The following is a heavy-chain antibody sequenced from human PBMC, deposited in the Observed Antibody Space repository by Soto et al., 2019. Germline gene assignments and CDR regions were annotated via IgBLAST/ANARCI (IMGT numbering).Heavy chain of an antibody. CDR1: GFTFSSYE. CDR2: ISSSGSTI. J-gene: IGHJ6*02. D-gene: IGHD3-3*01. CDR3: ARVAIFGVVIIGPLCGMDV. V-gene: IGHV3-48*03. Sequence: SLRLSCAASGFTFSSYEMNWVRQAPGKGLEWVSYISSSGSTIYYADSVKGRFTISRDNAKNSLYLQMNSLRAEDTAVYYCARVAIFGVVIIGPLCGMDVWGQGTTVTVSS.